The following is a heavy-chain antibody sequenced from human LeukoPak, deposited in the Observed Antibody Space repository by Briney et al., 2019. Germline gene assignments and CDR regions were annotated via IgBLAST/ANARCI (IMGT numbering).Heavy chain of an antibody. CDR1: GYTSTSYY. D-gene: IGHD6-19*01. Sequence: GASVTVSCTASGYTSTSYYMHWLRQAPGQGLEWMGGIIPIFGTANYAQKFQGRVTITADESTSTAYMELSSLRSEDTAVYYCASSYSGYSSGWYYYWGQGTLVTVSS. CDR2: IIPIFGTA. V-gene: IGHV1-69*13. CDR3: ASSYSGYSSGWYYY. J-gene: IGHJ4*02.